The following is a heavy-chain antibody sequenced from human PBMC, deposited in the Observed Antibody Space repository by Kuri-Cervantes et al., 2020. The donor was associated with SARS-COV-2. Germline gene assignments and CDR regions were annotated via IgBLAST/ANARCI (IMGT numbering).Heavy chain of an antibody. Sequence: SETLSLTCTVSGGSISSSSYYWGWIRQPPGKGLEWIGSIYYSGSTYYNPSLKSRVTISVDTSKNQFSLKLSSVTAADTAVHYCARRGGYYDFWSGSGIDYWGQGTLVTVSS. CDR1: GGSISSSSYY. J-gene: IGHJ4*02. CDR2: IYYSGST. V-gene: IGHV4-39*07. D-gene: IGHD3-3*01. CDR3: ARRGGYYDFWSGSGIDY.